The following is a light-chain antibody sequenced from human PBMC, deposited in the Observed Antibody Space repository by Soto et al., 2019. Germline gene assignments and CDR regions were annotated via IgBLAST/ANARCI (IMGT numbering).Light chain of an antibody. CDR2: LEGSGSY. CDR1: SGHSSYI. J-gene: IGLJ3*02. V-gene: IGLV4-60*02. CDR3: ETWDSNTYWV. Sequence: QLVLTQSSSASASLGSSVKLTCTLSSGHSSYIIAWHQQQPGKAPRYLMKLEGSGSYNKGSGVPDRFSGSSSGADRYLTISNLQFEDEADYYCETWDSNTYWVFGGGTKLTVL.